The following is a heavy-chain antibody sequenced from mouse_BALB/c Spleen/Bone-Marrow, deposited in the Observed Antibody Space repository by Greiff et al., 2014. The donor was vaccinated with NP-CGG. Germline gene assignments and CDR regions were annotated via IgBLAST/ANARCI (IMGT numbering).Heavy chain of an antibody. V-gene: IGHV5-9-3*01. CDR1: GFTLSSYA. CDR2: ISSGGSYT. CDR3: ARLRDGYSPFAY. D-gene: IGHD2-3*01. Sequence: EVQLVESGGGLVKPGGSLKLSCAASGFTLSSYAMSWIRQTPEKRLEWVATISSGGSYTYYPDSVKGRFTISRDNAKNTLYLQMSSLRSEDTAMYYCARLRDGYSPFAYWGQGTLVTVSA. J-gene: IGHJ3*01.